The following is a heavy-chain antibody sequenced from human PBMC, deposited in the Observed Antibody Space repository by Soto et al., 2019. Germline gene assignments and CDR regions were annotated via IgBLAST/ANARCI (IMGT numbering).Heavy chain of an antibody. V-gene: IGHV3-33*01. J-gene: IGHJ3*02. CDR3: GSSRGHVLEYAFDI. Sequence: QVQLVESGGGVVQPGRSLRLSCAASGFTFSSYGMHWVRQAPGKGLEWVAVIWYDGSNKYYADSVKGRFTISRDNSKNKLDLQMNSLRGEATAVYYCGSSRGHVLEYAFDIWGQGTMVTVSS. CDR2: IWYDGSNK. CDR1: GFTFSSYG. D-gene: IGHD2-15*01.